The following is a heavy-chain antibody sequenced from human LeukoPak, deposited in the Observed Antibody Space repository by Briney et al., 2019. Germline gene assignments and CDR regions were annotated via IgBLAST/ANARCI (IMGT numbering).Heavy chain of an antibody. CDR3: ARRDTTMVYSFDY. J-gene: IGHJ4*02. CDR2: IYYSGST. D-gene: IGHD5-18*01. Sequence: SETLSLTCTVSGGSISSYYWSWIRQPPGKGLEWIGYIYYSGSTNYNTSLKSRVTISVGTSKNQFSLQLSSVTAADTAVYYCARRDTTMVYSFDYWGQGVLVTVSA. CDR1: GGSISSYY. V-gene: IGHV4-59*08.